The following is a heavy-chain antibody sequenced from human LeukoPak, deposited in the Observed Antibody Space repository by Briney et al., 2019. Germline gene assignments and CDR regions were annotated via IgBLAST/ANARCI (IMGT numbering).Heavy chain of an antibody. Sequence: SVKVSCKASGGTFSSYAISWVRQAPGQGLEWMGGIIPIFGTANYAQKFQGRVTITADESTSTADMELSSLRSEDTAVYYCARDRLFVGFRRGYSYGPFDIWGQGTMVTVSS. J-gene: IGHJ3*02. CDR1: GGTFSSYA. D-gene: IGHD5-18*01. CDR2: IIPIFGTA. V-gene: IGHV1-69*01. CDR3: ARDRLFVGFRRGYSYGPFDI.